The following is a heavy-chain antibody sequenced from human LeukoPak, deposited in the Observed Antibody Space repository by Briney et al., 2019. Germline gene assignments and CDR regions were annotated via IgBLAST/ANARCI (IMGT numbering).Heavy chain of an antibody. CDR1: GYTFTGYG. CDR2: ISAYNGNT. J-gene: IGHJ5*02. D-gene: IGHD1-1*01. V-gene: IGHV1-18*01. Sequence: ASVKVSCKASGYTFTGYGISWVRQAPGQGLEWMGWISAYNGNTNYAQKLQGRVTMTTDTSTSTAYMELRSLRSDDTAVYYCARSPPGGQLERRGWFDPWGQGTLVTVSS. CDR3: ARSPPGGQLERRGWFDP.